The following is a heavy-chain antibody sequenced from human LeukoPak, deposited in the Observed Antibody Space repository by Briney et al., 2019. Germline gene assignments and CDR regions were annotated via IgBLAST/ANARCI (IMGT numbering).Heavy chain of an antibody. CDR1: GGSISSYY. CDR2: IYTSGST. D-gene: IGHD2-2*02. V-gene: IGHV4-4*09. Sequence: SETLSLTCTVSGGSISSYYWSWIRQPPGKGLEWIGYIYTSGSTNYNPSLKSRVTISVDTSKNQFSLKLSSVTAADTAVYYCARGVLPADIVVVPAAIDGMDVWGQGTTVTVSS. CDR3: ARGVLPADIVVVPAAIDGMDV. J-gene: IGHJ6*02.